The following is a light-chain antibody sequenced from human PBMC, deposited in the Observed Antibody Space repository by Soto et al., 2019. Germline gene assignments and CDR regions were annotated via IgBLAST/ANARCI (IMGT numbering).Light chain of an antibody. CDR1: QSVSSHY. J-gene: IGKJ1*01. Sequence: EIVLSQSSGTLSLSPGERATLSCRASQSVSSHYLAWYQQKPGQAPRLLIYGASSRATGIPDRFSGSGSGTDFALTISRLEPEDFAVYYRQQYGSSPWTFGQGT. CDR2: GAS. V-gene: IGKV3-20*01. CDR3: QQYGSSPWT.